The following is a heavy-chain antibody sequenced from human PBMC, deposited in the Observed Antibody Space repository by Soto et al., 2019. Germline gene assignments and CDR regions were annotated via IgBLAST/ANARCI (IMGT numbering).Heavy chain of an antibody. CDR1: VASVSSDSSA. V-gene: IGHV6-1*01. CDR2: TYYKSKWDN. D-gene: IGHD2-15*01. J-gene: IGHJ6*04. Sequence: PSQTLSLTCSISVASVSSDSSAWIWIMQSPSRCLEWLGRTYYKSKWDNDYALSVKSRITITPDKSNNQFSLELDSVTHEDTAVYYCVGVTFCSGMDVWGKGAPVTVSS. CDR3: VGVTFCSGMDV.